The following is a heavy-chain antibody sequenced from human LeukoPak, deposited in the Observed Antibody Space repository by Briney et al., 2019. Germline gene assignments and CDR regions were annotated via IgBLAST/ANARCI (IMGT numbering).Heavy chain of an antibody. V-gene: IGHV3-7*01. CDR2: IKQDGSEK. Sequence: PGGSLRLSCAASGFTFSSYWMSWVRQAQGKGRKGGANIKQDGSEKYYVDSVKGRFTISRDNAKNSLYLQMNSLRAEDTAVYYCARQLRWRNNWFDPWGQGTLATVSS. CDR1: GFTFSSYW. D-gene: IGHD4-23*01. J-gene: IGHJ5*02. CDR3: ARQLRWRNNWFDP.